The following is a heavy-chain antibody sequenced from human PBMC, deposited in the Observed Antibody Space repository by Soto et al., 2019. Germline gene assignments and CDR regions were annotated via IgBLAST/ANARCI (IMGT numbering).Heavy chain of an antibody. J-gene: IGHJ4*02. D-gene: IGHD3-22*01. V-gene: IGHV3-30*18. CDR2: ISYDGSNK. CDR1: GFTFSSYG. Sequence: PGGSLRLSCAASGFTFSSYGMHWVRQAPGKGLEWVAVISYDGSNKYYADSVKGRFTISRDNSKNTLYLQMNSLRAEDTAVYYYAKGFRVVVITAVYFDYWGQGTLVTVSS. CDR3: AKGFRVVVITAVYFDY.